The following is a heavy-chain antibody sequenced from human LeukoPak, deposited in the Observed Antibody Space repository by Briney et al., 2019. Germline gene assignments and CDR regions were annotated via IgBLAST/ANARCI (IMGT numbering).Heavy chain of an antibody. V-gene: IGHV4-59*08. D-gene: IGHD6-19*01. CDR1: GGSISSYY. J-gene: IGHJ4*02. Sequence: PSETLSLTCTVSGGSISSYYWSWIRQPPGKGLEWIGYIYYSGTTNYNPSLKSRVTISADTSKNQFSLRLSSVTAADTAVYYCARGNGWYFYWGQGTLVTVSS. CDR3: ARGNGWYFY. CDR2: IYYSGTT.